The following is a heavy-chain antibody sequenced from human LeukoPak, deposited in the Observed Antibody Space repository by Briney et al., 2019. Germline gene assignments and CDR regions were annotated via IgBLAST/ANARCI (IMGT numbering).Heavy chain of an antibody. J-gene: IGHJ4*02. V-gene: IGHV4-34*01. CDR2: INHSGST. D-gene: IGHD3-10*01. Sequence: SETLSLTCAVYGGSFSGYYWSWIRQPPGKGLEWIGEINHSGSTNYNPSLKSRVTISVDTSKNQFSLKLSSVTAADTAVCYCAVLIRGVIKTMAAPFDYWGQGTLVTVSS. CDR1: GGSFSGYY. CDR3: AVLIRGVIKTMAAPFDY.